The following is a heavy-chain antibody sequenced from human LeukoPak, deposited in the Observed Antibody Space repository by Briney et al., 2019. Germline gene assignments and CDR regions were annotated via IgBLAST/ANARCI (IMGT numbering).Heavy chain of an antibody. J-gene: IGHJ3*02. CDR2: LSSDSRNK. Sequence: GGSLRLSCAASGFIFRNYGMHWVRQAPGKGLEWVAVLSSDSRNKYYADSVKGRFTISRDNSKNTPYLQMDSLRTEDTALYYCAQDHSSSTGWDDAFDIWGQGTMVTVSS. V-gene: IGHV3-30*18. CDR1: GFIFRNYG. CDR3: AQDHSSSTGWDDAFDI. D-gene: IGHD2-2*01.